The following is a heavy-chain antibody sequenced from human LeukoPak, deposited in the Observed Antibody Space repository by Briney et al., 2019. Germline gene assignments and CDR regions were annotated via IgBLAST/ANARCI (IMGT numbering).Heavy chain of an antibody. Sequence: ASVKVSCKASGYTFTAYHMHWVRQARGQGLEWMGWINPNSGGTNYAQKFQGRVTMTRDTSISTAYMELSRLRSDDTAVYYCARDEVGIFDYWGQGTLVTVSS. J-gene: IGHJ4*02. CDR1: GYTFTAYH. CDR2: INPNSGGT. V-gene: IGHV1-2*02. CDR3: ARDEVGIFDY. D-gene: IGHD1-26*01.